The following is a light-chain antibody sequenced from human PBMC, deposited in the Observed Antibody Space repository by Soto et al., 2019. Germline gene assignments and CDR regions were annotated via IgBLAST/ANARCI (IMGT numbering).Light chain of an antibody. J-gene: IGLJ1*01. Sequence: QTVVTQPPSLSGAPGQRVTISCTGSGSNIGAPYDVHWYQHLPGTAPKLLIYGSTNRPSGVPGRFSGSKSGTSASLAITGLQAEDEADYYGQSYDSSLSGYVFGAGTKVTVL. CDR3: QSYDSSLSGYV. CDR2: GST. CDR1: GSNIGAPYD. V-gene: IGLV1-40*01.